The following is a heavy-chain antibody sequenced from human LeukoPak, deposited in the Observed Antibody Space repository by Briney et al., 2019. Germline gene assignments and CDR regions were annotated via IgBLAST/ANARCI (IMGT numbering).Heavy chain of an antibody. J-gene: IGHJ6*03. V-gene: IGHV3-23*01. Sequence: GGSLRLSCAASGFTFSSYAMSWVRQAPGKGLEWVSAISGSGGSTYYADSVKGRFTISRDNSYNTVSLQMNSLRDEDTGVYFCAKGLRTGVGPYMGYHYYMDVWGKGATVTVSS. D-gene: IGHD3-16*01. CDR2: ISGSGGST. CDR1: GFTFSSYA. CDR3: AKGLRTGVGPYMGYHYYMDV.